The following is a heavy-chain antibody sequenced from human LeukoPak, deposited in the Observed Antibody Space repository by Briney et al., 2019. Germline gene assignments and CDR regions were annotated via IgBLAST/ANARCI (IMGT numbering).Heavy chain of an antibody. CDR3: ARTNYDYVWGSYRQTHFDY. D-gene: IGHD3-16*02. CDR2: INHSGST. V-gene: IGHV4-34*01. Sequence: SETLSLTCAVYGGSFSGYYWSWIRQPPRKGLEWIGEINHSGSTNYNPSLKSRVTISVDTSKNQFSLKLSSVTAADTGVYYCARTNYDYVWGSYRQTHFDYWSQGTLVTVSS. J-gene: IGHJ4*02. CDR1: GGSFSGYY.